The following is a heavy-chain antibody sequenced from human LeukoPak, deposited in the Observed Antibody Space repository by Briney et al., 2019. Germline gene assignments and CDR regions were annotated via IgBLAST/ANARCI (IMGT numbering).Heavy chain of an antibody. CDR3: ARYSGTHSRNFDY. CDR1: GGSTSGSH. J-gene: IGHJ4*02. CDR2: IYYSGST. V-gene: IGHV4-59*08. D-gene: IGHD1-26*01. Sequence: PSETLSLTCSVSGGSTSGSHWSWIRQPPGKGLEWIGYIYYSGSTTYNPSLESRVTISVDTSKNQFSLKLNSVTAADTAVYYCARYSGTHSRNFDYWGQGTLVTVSS.